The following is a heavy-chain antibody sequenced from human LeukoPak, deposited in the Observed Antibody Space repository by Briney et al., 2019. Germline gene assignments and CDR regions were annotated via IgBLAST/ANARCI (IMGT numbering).Heavy chain of an antibody. Sequence: GGSLRLSRAASGFTFSSYGMHWVRQAPGKGLEWVAVIWYDGSNKYYADSVKGRFTISRDNSKNTLYLQMNSLRAEDTAVYYCARVQYCGGDCYSPPWYYFDYWGQGTLVTVSS. CDR2: IWYDGSNK. J-gene: IGHJ4*02. CDR3: ARVQYCGGDCYSPPWYYFDY. V-gene: IGHV3-33*01. D-gene: IGHD2-21*02. CDR1: GFTFSSYG.